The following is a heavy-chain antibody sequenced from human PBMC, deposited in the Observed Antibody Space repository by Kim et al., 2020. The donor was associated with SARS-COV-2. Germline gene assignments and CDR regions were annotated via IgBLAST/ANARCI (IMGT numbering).Heavy chain of an antibody. CDR1: GFTFSDYY. D-gene: IGHD5-12*01. V-gene: IGHV3-11*06. CDR3: ARDVRLGYGVGADY. J-gene: IGHJ4*02. CDR2: ISSSSSYT. Sequence: GGSLRLSCAASGFTFSDYYMSWIRQAPGKGLEWVSYISSSSSYTNYADSVKGRFTISRDNAKNSLYLQMNSLRAEDTAVYYCARDVRLGYGVGADYWGQGTLVTVSS.